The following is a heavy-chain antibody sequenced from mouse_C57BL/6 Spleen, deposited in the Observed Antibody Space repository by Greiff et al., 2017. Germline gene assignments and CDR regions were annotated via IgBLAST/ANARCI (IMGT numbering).Heavy chain of an antibody. Sequence: QVQLKESGAELVMPGASVKLSCKASGYTFTSYWMHWVKQRPGQGLEWIGEIDPSDSYTNYNQKFKGKSTLTVDKSSSTAYMQLSSLTSEDSAVYYCARKGGSNPYYAMDYWGQGTSVTVSS. CDR1: GYTFTSYW. CDR2: IDPSDSYT. CDR3: ARKGGSNPYYAMDY. D-gene: IGHD1-1*01. V-gene: IGHV1-69*01. J-gene: IGHJ4*01.